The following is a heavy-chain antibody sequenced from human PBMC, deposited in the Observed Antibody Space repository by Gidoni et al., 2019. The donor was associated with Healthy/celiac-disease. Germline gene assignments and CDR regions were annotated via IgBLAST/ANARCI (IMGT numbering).Heavy chain of an antibody. CDR1: GFTFSRYG. J-gene: IGHJ4*02. D-gene: IGHD3-10*01. Sequence: EVQLVESGGGLVQPGGSLRLSCAASGFTFSRYGMHWVRQAPGKGLVWVSRINSDGSSTSYAESVKGRFTISRDNAKNTLYLQMNSLRAEDTAVYYCARNSIGYGSGSYIDYWGQGTLVTVSS. CDR2: INSDGSST. V-gene: IGHV3-74*01. CDR3: ARNSIGYGSGSYIDY.